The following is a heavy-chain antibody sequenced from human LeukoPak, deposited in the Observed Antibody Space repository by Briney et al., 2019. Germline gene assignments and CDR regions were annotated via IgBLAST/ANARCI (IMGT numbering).Heavy chain of an antibody. CDR2: IIPIFGTA. CDR3: ASAYGSGSYHY. D-gene: IGHD3-10*01. V-gene: IGHV1-69*05. Sequence: ASVKVSCKASGGTFSSYAISWVRQAPGRGLEWMGGIIPIFGTANYAQKFQGRVTITTDKSTSTAYMELSSLRSEDTAVYYCASAYGSGSYHYWGQGTLVTVSS. CDR1: GGTFSSYA. J-gene: IGHJ4*02.